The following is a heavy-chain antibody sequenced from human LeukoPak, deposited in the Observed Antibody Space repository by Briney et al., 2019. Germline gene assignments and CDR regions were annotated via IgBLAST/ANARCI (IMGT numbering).Heavy chain of an antibody. V-gene: IGHV1-8*01. CDR1: GYTFTSYD. D-gene: IGHD6-13*01. Sequence: ASVKVSCKASGYTFTSYDINWVRQATGQGPEWMGWMNTNSGNTGYAQKFQGRVTMTRNTSISTAYMELSSLRSEDTAVYYCARGSRNSWYTDYYYYMDVWGKGTTVTVSS. J-gene: IGHJ6*03. CDR3: ARGSRNSWYTDYYYYMDV. CDR2: MNTNSGNT.